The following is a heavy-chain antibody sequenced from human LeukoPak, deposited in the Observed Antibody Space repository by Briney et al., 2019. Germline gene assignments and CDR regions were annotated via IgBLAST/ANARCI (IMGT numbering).Heavy chain of an antibody. D-gene: IGHD1-26*01. J-gene: IGHJ3*02. Sequence: GASVKVSCKASGYTFTSYDINWVRQATGQGLEWMGWMNPNSGNTGYAQKFQGRVTITRNTSISTAYMEVSSLRSEDTAVYYCAREVVGATVRFEAFDIWGQGTMVTVSS. CDR1: GYTFTSYD. CDR2: MNPNSGNT. V-gene: IGHV1-8*03. CDR3: AREVVGATVRFEAFDI.